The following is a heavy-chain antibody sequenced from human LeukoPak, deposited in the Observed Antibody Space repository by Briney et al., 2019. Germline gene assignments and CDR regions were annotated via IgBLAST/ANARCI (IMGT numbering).Heavy chain of an antibody. V-gene: IGHV1-46*01. CDR2: INPSGGST. D-gene: IGHD1-26*01. Sequence: ASVKVSCKASGYTFTSYYMHWVRQAPGQGLEWMGIINPSGGSTSYAQRFQGRVTMTRDTSTNTVYMELSSLRSEDTAVYYCARDPPLVSSGSYYAAYYFDYWGQGTLVTVSS. J-gene: IGHJ4*02. CDR1: GYTFTSYY. CDR3: ARDPPLVSSGSYYAAYYFDY.